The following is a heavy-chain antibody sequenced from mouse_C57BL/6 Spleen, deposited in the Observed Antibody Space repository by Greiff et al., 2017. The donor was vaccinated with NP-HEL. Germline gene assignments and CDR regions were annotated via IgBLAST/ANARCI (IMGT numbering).Heavy chain of an antibody. D-gene: IGHD2-3*01. V-gene: IGHV1-52*01. Sequence: QVQLQQPGAELVRPGSSVKLSCKASGYTFTSYWMHWVKQRPIQGLEWIGNIDPSDSETHYNQKFKDKATLTVDKSSSTAYMQLSSLTSEDSAVYYCAREEIYDGSYWYFDVWGTGTTVTVSS. J-gene: IGHJ1*03. CDR3: AREEIYDGSYWYFDV. CDR1: GYTFTSYW. CDR2: IDPSDSET.